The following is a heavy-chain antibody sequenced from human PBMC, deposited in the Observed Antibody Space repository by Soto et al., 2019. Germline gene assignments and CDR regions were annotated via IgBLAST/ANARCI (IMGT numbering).Heavy chain of an antibody. D-gene: IGHD6-6*01. CDR3: ARHRSRSSL. J-gene: IGHJ4*02. CDR1: GYTFTNYG. V-gene: IGHV1-18*01. CDR2: ISAYNRKT. Sequence: QAQLVQSGAEVKKPGASVKVSCKASGYTFTNYGISWVRQAPGQGLEWMGWISAYNRKTGYAQKFQGRVIMTTDTTTSTDDTEQRSLRGDDTVVYYCARHRSRSSLWGQGTLVTVSS.